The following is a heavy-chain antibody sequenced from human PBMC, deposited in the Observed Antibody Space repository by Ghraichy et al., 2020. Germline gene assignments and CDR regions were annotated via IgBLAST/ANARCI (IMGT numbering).Heavy chain of an antibody. CDR2: ISGSGST. Sequence: SETLSLTCTVSGDSISNYYWSWIRQPAGKGLEWIGRISGSGSTNYNPSLKSRVTISVDTSNNQFSLMLTSMTAADTAVYYCARGPSHTSSYYFDYWGQGILVTVSS. CDR1: GDSISNYY. J-gene: IGHJ4*02. D-gene: IGHD6-6*01. CDR3: ARGPSHTSSYYFDY. V-gene: IGHV4-4*07.